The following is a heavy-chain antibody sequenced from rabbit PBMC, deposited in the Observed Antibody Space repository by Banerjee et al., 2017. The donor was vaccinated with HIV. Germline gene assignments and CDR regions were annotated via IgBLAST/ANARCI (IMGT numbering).Heavy chain of an antibody. CDR1: GFSFSNTNY. Sequence: QEQLVEYGGDLVKPGASLTLTCTASGFSFSNTNYMCWVRQAPGKGLEWIACIYTSSGTTYYANWAKGRFTISKTSSTTVTLQMTSLTAADTATYFCARDLSYDAYAYFDLWGQGTLVTVS. V-gene: IGHV1S45*01. CDR2: IYTSSGTT. J-gene: IGHJ4*01. CDR3: ARDLSYDAYAYFDL. D-gene: IGHD2-1*01.